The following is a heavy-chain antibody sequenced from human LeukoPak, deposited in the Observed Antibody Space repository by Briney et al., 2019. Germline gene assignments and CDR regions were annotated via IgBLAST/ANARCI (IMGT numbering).Heavy chain of an antibody. CDR3: VRGGIRVSGIDAFDI. CDR1: GLTYSNYD. Sequence: PGGSLRLSCAASGLTYSNYDMHWVRQGPGGGLEWVSAIGIADDTHYADSVKGRFTISRENARNSLYLQINSLRDGDTAVYYCVRGGIRVSGIDAFDIWGQGTVVTVSS. J-gene: IGHJ3*02. D-gene: IGHD5/OR15-5a*01. CDR2: IGIADDT. V-gene: IGHV3-13*01.